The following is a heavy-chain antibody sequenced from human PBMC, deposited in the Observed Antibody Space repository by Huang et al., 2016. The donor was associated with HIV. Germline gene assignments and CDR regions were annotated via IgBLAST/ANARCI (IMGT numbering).Heavy chain of an antibody. D-gene: IGHD3-16*01. Sequence: EVQLVESGGGLAQPGGSLRLSCAASGFTFSDWSMNWVRQAPGRGLEWISYISYTSSVTHYADSVKGRFTVSRDSAKNSLYLQMNSLRADDTAVYYCTRDLWGLPDYWGQGALVTVSS. CDR2: ISYTSSVT. CDR3: TRDLWGLPDY. V-gene: IGHV3-48*01. J-gene: IGHJ4*02. CDR1: GFTFSDWS.